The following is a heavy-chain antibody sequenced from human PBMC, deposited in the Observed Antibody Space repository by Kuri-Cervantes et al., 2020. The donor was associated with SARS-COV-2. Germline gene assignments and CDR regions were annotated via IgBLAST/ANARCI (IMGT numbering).Heavy chain of an antibody. CDR1: GDSISSGSYY. J-gene: IGHJ4*02. CDR3: ARTKRSTVVTPSVPYFDY. D-gene: IGHD4-23*01. CDR2: IYTSGST. Sequence: SETLSLTCTVSGDSISSGSYYWTWIRQPAGKGLEWIGRIYTSGSTNYNPSLKSRVTISVDTSKNQFSLKLSSVTAADTAVYYCARTKRSTVVTPSVPYFDYWGQGTLVTVSS. V-gene: IGHV4-61*02.